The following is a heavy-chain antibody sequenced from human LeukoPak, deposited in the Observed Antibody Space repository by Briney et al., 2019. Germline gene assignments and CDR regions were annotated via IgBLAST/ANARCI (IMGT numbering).Heavy chain of an antibody. D-gene: IGHD3-10*01. CDR3: ARDHLVGTMGYYMDV. CDR1: GFPFSSYS. CDR2: ISSSSRYI. J-gene: IGHJ6*03. V-gene: IGHV3-21*01. Sequence: GGPLRLSCAASGFPFSSYSMNWARQAPGKGLEGVSSISSSSRYICYADSVKGRFTISRDNAKNSLYLQMNSLRAEDTAVYYCARDHLVGTMGYYMDVWGKGTTVSIFS.